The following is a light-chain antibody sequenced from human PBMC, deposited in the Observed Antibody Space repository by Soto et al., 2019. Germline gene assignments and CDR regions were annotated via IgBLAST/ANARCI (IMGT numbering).Light chain of an antibody. CDR3: QQYDTLPYT. J-gene: IGKJ2*01. Sequence: DIQMTQSPSYLSASVGDRVTITCQASQDSGNYLNWYQQRPGKAPKLLIYDASNLETGVPSRFSGSGSGTDFTFTISSLQPEDIATYYCQQYDTLPYTFGQGTKLEIK. V-gene: IGKV1-33*01. CDR2: DAS. CDR1: QDSGNY.